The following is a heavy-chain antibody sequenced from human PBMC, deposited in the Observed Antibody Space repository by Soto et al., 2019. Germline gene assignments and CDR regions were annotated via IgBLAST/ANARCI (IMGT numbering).Heavy chain of an antibody. J-gene: IGHJ4*02. D-gene: IGHD4-4*01. Sequence: PSETLSLTCAVSGGSISSGGYYWNWIRQLPGKGLEWIGHIYYSGSTYYNPSLKSRLTISVDTSKSLFSLNLSSVTAADTAVYYCVLRYDYRFYWGQGALVTVSS. CDR2: IYYSGST. CDR3: VLRYDYRFY. CDR1: GGSISSGGYY. V-gene: IGHV4-31*11.